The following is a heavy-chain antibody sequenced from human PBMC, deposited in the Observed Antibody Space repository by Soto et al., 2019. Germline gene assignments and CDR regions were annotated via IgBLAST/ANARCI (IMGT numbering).Heavy chain of an antibody. CDR1: GGTFSSYA. CDR3: ARDAVNYYDSSGYPPYYFDY. CDR2: IIPIFGTA. Sequence: QVQLVQSGAEVKKPGSSVKVSCKASGGTFSSYAISWVRQAPGQGLEWMGGIIPIFGTANYAQKFQGRVTITADKSTSTAYMGLSSLISGDTAVYYCARDAVNYYDSSGYPPYYFDYWGQGPLVNVSS. J-gene: IGHJ4*02. V-gene: IGHV1-69*14. D-gene: IGHD3-22*01.